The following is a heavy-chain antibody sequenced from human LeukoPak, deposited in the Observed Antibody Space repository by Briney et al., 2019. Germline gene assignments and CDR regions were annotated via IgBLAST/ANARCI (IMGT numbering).Heavy chain of an antibody. CDR3: AKAHCSSTSCSRADN. V-gene: IGHV3-23*01. Sequence: GGSLRLSCAASGFTFTRNAMAWVSQAPGKGLEWVSAIDGSGGTTFYADSVKGRVTISRVQSTNTVYLQMNSLRADDTAVYYCAKAHCSSTSCSRADNWGQGTLVTVSS. CDR1: GFTFTRNA. CDR2: IDGSGGTT. D-gene: IGHD2-2*01. J-gene: IGHJ4*02.